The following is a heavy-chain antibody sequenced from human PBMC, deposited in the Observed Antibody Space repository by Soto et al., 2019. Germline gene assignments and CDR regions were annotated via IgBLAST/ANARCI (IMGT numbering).Heavy chain of an antibody. CDR1: GYTFTSYC. J-gene: IGHJ6*02. CDR2: INADDGDT. Sequence: ASVKVSCKASGYTFTSYCIHWLHQAPGQSREWMGWINADDGDTKYAQKFQGRVTITKAPSASTAYMDLSSLRSEDTAVYYCARGAHNDFWSNYHPHDMDVWG. V-gene: IGHV1-3*01. D-gene: IGHD3-3*01. CDR3: ARGAHNDFWSNYHPHDMDV.